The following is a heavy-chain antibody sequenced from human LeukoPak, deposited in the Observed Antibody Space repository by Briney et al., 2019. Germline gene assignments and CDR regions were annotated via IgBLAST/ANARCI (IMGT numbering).Heavy chain of an antibody. V-gene: IGHV4-38-2*02. Sequence: PSETLSLTCTVSGYSISSGYYWGWIRQPPGKGLEWIGSIYHSGSTYYNPSLKSRVTISVDTSKNQFSLKLISVTAADTAVYYCASRVAPTILDAFDIWGQGTMVTVSS. CDR2: IYHSGST. CDR3: ASRVAPTILDAFDI. D-gene: IGHD2-15*01. CDR1: GYSISSGYY. J-gene: IGHJ3*02.